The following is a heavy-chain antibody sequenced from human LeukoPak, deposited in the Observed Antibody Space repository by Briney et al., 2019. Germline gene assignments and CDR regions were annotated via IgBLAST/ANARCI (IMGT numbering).Heavy chain of an antibody. V-gene: IGHV3-21*01. CDR2: ISNSNTYR. CDR1: GFTFSNYS. CDR3: ARDKGRYFDYLPGMDY. D-gene: IGHD3-9*01. J-gene: IGHJ4*02. Sequence: GGSLRLSCAGSGFTFSNYSMNWVRQAPGKGLEWVSSISNSNTYRYYADSVIGRFTISRDNAKNSLYLQMNSLRAEDTAVYYRARDKGRYFDYLPGMDYWGQGILVTVSS.